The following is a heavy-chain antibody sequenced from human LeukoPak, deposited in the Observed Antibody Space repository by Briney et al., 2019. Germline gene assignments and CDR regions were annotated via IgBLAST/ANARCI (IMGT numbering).Heavy chain of an antibody. D-gene: IGHD2-21*01. CDR2: IYSGGST. Sequence: GGSLRLSCAASGFTVSSNYMSWVRQAPGKGLEWVSVIYSGGSTYYADSVKGRFTISRDNSKNTLYLQMNSLRAEDTAVYYCAREIPRRAFDIWGQGTMVTVPS. V-gene: IGHV3-53*01. J-gene: IGHJ3*02. CDR3: AREIPRRAFDI. CDR1: GFTVSSNY.